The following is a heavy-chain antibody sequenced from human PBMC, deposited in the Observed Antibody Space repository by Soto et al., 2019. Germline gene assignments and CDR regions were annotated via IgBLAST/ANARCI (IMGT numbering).Heavy chain of an antibody. D-gene: IGHD3-22*01. V-gene: IGHV1-69*13. CDR2: IIPIFGTA. Sequence: SVKVSCKASGGTFSSYAISWVRQAPGQGLEWMGGIIPIFGTANYAQKFQGRVTITADESTSTAYMELSSLRSEDTAVYYCARECPEYYYDSSGYYRTDYYYYGMDVWGQGTTVTVSS. CDR1: GGTFSSYA. J-gene: IGHJ6*02. CDR3: ARECPEYYYDSSGYYRTDYYYYGMDV.